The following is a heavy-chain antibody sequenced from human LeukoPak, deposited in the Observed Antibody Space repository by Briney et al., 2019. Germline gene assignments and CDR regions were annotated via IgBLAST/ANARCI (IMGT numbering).Heavy chain of an antibody. CDR2: VNPNSGDT. J-gene: IGHJ4*02. CDR1: GYTFTAYY. Sequence: ASVKVSCKSSGYTFTAYYMNWVRQAPGQGLEWMGWVNPNSGDTNYAQTFQGRVTMTRDTSISTVYMELSRLTYDDTAVYYCARGVPYFYDSSGYYDEGFDYWGQGTLVTVSS. D-gene: IGHD3-22*01. V-gene: IGHV1-2*02. CDR3: ARGVPYFYDSSGYYDEGFDY.